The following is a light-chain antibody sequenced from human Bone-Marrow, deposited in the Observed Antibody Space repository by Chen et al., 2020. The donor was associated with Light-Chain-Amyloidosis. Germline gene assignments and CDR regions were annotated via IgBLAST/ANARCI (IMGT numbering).Light chain of an antibody. V-gene: IGLV3-21*02. Sequence: SYVLTQPSSVSVAPGQTATIARGGNNIGSTSVHWYQQTPGQAPLLVVYDDSDRPSGIPERLSGSNSGNTAPLTISRVEAGDEADYYCQVWDRSSDRPVCGGGTKLTVL. CDR3: QVWDRSSDRPV. CDR2: DDS. J-gene: IGLJ3*02. CDR1: NIGSTS.